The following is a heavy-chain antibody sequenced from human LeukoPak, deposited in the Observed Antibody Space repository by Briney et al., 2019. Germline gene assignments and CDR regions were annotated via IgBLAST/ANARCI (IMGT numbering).Heavy chain of an antibody. CDR1: GFTFSSYW. V-gene: IGHV3-74*01. CDR3: AREITIFGVVTYFDY. CDR2: INSDGSST. Sequence: GGSLRLSCAASGFTFSSYWMHWVRQAPGKGLVWVSRINSDGSSTSYADSVKGRFTISRDNAKNTLYLQMNSLRAEDTAVYYCAREITIFGVVTYFDYWGQGTLVTVSS. J-gene: IGHJ4*02. D-gene: IGHD3-3*01.